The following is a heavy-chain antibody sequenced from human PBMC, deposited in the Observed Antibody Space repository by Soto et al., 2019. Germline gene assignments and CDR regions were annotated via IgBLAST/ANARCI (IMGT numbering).Heavy chain of an antibody. D-gene: IGHD3-22*01. V-gene: IGHV4-31*03. J-gene: IGHJ6*03. Sequence: QVQLQESGPGLVKPSQTLSLTCTVSGGSISSGGYYWSWIRQHPGKGLEWIGYIYYSGSTYYNPSLKSRVTLSVDTSKNQCSLKLSSVTAADTAVYYCARGARSWLKSYYYYYYMDVWGKGTTVTVSS. CDR1: GGSISSGGYY. CDR2: IYYSGST. CDR3: ARGARSWLKSYYYYYYMDV.